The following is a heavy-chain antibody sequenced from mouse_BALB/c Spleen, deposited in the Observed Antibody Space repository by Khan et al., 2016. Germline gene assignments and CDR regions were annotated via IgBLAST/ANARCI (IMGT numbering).Heavy chain of an antibody. D-gene: IGHD1-1*01. Sequence: VRLQQSGAELVKPGASVKLSCTASGFNIKDTYMHWVKQRPEQGLEWIGRIDPANGNTKYDPKFQGKATITADTSSNTAYLQLSSLTSADTAVYYCAREGDYSGSGFAYWGQGTLVTVSA. CDR3: AREGDYSGSGFAY. CDR2: IDPANGNT. V-gene: IGHV14-3*02. CDR1: GFNIKDTY. J-gene: IGHJ3*01.